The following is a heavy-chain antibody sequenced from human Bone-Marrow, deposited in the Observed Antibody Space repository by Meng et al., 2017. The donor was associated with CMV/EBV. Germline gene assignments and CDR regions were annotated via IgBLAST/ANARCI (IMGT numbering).Heavy chain of an antibody. CDR2: IKQDGSEK. CDR3: ARGGHSSGWYPP. J-gene: IGHJ5*02. D-gene: IGHD6-19*01. Sequence: GESLKIYCAASGFTFSSYWTNWVRQAPGKGLEWVANIKQDGSEKYYVDSVKGRFTISRDNAKNSLYLQMNSLRAEDTAVYYCARGGHSSGWYPPWGQGPLVTCSS. CDR1: GFTFSSYW. V-gene: IGHV3-7*01.